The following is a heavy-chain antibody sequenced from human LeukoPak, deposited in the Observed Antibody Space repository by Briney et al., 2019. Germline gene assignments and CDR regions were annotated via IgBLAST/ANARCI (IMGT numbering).Heavy chain of an antibody. CDR2: IYTSGST. Sequence: SETLSLTCTVSGGSISSYYWSWIRQPAGKGLEWIGRIYTSGSTNYNPSLKSRVTMSVDTSKNQFSLKLSSVTAADTAVYYCARDQGTIILGYFDYWGQGTLVTVSS. V-gene: IGHV4-4*07. CDR3: ARDQGTIILGYFDY. J-gene: IGHJ4*02. D-gene: IGHD3-22*01. CDR1: GGSISSYY.